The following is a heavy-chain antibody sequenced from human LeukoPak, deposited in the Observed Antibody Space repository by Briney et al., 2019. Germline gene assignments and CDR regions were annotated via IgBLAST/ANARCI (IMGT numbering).Heavy chain of an antibody. CDR2: ISYSGST. Sequence: TSSETLSLTCTVSGGSISSYYWSWIRQPPGKGLEWIGDISYSGSTNYNPSLKSRVTISVDTSKNQFSLKLSSVTAADTAVYYCARTTMVRGVIKPYYYYYMDVWGKGTTVTISS. J-gene: IGHJ6*03. V-gene: IGHV4-59*08. CDR3: ARTTMVRGVIKPYYYYYMDV. D-gene: IGHD3-10*01. CDR1: GGSISSYY.